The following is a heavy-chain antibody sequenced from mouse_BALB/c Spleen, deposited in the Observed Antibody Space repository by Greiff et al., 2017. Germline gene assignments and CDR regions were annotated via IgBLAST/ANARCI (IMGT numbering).Heavy chain of an antibody. V-gene: IGHV5-17*02. CDR3: ARSWPLRDWYFDV. CDR1: GFTFSSFG. J-gene: IGHJ1*01. D-gene: IGHD1-3*01. Sequence: DVMLVESGGGLVQPGGSRKLSCAASGFTFSSFGMHWVRQAPEKGLEWVAYISSGSSTIYYADTVKGRFTISRDNPKNTLFLQMTSLRSEDTAMYYCARSWPLRDWYFDVWGAGTTVTVSS. CDR2: ISSGSSTI.